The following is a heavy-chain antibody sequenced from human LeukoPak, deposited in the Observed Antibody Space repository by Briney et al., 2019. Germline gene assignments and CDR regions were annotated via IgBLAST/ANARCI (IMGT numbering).Heavy chain of an antibody. CDR1: GGTFSSYA. CDR2: INPNSGGT. J-gene: IGHJ6*03. D-gene: IGHD3-3*01. V-gene: IGHV1-2*02. CDR3: ARDVLRFLEWSGGMDV. Sequence: ASVKVSCKASGGTFSSYAISWVRQAPGQGLEWMGWINPNSGGTNYAQKFQGRVTMTRDTSISTAYMELSRLRSDDTAVYYCARDVLRFLEWSGGMDVWGKGTTVTVSS.